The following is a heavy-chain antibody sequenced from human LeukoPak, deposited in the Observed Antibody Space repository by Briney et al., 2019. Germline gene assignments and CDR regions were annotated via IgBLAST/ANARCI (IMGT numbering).Heavy chain of an antibody. J-gene: IGHJ3*01. D-gene: IGHD2-2*01. Sequence: GGSLRLSCTSATFTFGDYPLSWVRQAPGRGLEWITFIKTKPFGGTSEYAASVKGRFTFSRDDSKNIAYLQMSSLNTEDTAVYYCARHQSPYLDAFDLWGQGTMVTVAS. CDR1: TFTFGDYP. CDR3: ARHQSPYLDAFDL. CDR2: IKTKPFGGTS. V-gene: IGHV3-49*04.